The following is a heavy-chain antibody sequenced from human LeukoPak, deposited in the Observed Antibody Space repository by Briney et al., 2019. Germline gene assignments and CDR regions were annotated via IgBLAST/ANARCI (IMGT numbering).Heavy chain of an antibody. CDR2: IYYSGST. V-gene: IGHV4-59*01. CDR3: ARAPMVRGAHFDY. Sequence: PSETLSLTCTVSGGSISSYYWSWIRQPPGKGLEWIGYIYYSGSTNYNPSLKSRVTISVDTSKNQFSLKLSSVTAADTAVYYCARAPMVRGAHFDYWGQGTLVTVSS. D-gene: IGHD3-10*01. J-gene: IGHJ4*02. CDR1: GGSISSYY.